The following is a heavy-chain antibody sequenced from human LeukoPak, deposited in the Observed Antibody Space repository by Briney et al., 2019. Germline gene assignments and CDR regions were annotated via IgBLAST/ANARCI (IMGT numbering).Heavy chain of an antibody. CDR2: ISYDGHNT. V-gene: IGHV3-74*01. CDR3: AREYYDSSGYYKYFFDY. J-gene: IGHJ4*02. D-gene: IGHD3-22*01. Sequence: GGSLRLSCAASGITLSNYWIHWVRQAPGKGLVWVSRISYDGHNTNYADSVKGRFTISRDNAKNTLYLQMNSLRAEDTAVYYCAREYYDSSGYYKYFFDYWGQGTLVTVSS. CDR1: GITLSNYW.